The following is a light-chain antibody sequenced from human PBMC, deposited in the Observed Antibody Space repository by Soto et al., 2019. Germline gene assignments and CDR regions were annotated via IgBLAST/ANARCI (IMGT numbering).Light chain of an antibody. CDR3: QQSSTSLYT. CDR1: QSISDNN. J-gene: IGKJ2*01. CDR2: GAS. Sequence: EVVLTQSPGTLSLSAGERGTLSCRASQSISDNNLAWYQLRPGQAPRLLIYGASRRATGIPDRFSGRGSGTDFTLTISRLEPEDFAVYYCQQSSTSLYTFGQGTKVDIK. V-gene: IGKV3-20*01.